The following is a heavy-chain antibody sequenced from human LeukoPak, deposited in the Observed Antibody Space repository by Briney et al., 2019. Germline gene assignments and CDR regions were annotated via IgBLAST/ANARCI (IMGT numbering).Heavy chain of an antibody. CDR2: IDPSDSYT. CDR3: ARHGGYSDWYFDL. CDR1: GYSFISYW. J-gene: IGHJ2*01. Sequence: GESLKISCKGSGYSFISYWISWVRQMPGKGLEWMGRIDPSDSYTNYSPSFQGHVTISADKSISTAYLLWSSPKASDTAMYYCARHGGYSDWYFDLWGRGTLVTVSS. D-gene: IGHD3-22*01. V-gene: IGHV5-10-1*01.